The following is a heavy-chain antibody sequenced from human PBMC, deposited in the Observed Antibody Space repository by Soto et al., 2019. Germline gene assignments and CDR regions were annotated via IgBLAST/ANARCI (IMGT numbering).Heavy chain of an antibody. J-gene: IGHJ6*02. D-gene: IGHD3-10*01. CDR3: ARDLGDPPPPASIWFGELLSPYYGMDV. CDR2: IWYDGSNK. CDR1: GFTFSSYG. Sequence: GGSPRLSCAASGFTFSSYGMHWLRQAPGKGLEWVAVIWYDGSNKYYADSVKGRSTISRDNSKNTLYLQMNSLRAEDTAVYYCARDLGDPPPPASIWFGELLSPYYGMDVWGQGTTVTVSS. V-gene: IGHV3-33*01.